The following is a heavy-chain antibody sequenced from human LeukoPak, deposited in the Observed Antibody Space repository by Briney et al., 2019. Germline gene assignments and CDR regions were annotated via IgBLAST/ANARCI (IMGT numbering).Heavy chain of an antibody. V-gene: IGHV4-39*01. CDR2: IYYSGST. CDR1: GGSISSSSYY. J-gene: IGHJ4*02. Sequence: SETLSLTCTVSGGSISSSSYYWGWIRQPPGKGLEWIGSIYYSGSTYYSPSLKSRVTVSVDTSKNQFSLKMTSVTAADTAVYFCAPGSPSTGYYYYWGQGILVTVSS. D-gene: IGHD3-22*01. CDR3: APGSPSTGYYYY.